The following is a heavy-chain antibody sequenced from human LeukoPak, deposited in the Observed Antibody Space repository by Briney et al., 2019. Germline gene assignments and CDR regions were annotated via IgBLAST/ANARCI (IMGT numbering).Heavy chain of an antibody. CDR2: ICGHGSSI. CDR1: GFTFSNYA. J-gene: IGHJ4*02. CDR3: PKEDGNYGSGRYYYFDY. Sequence: PGGSLRLSCAASGFTFSNYAMSWVRQAPGQGLDWVCGICGHGSSIYYAASVKGRFPISRDNSKSTLYQGMSSVRAEDTAVYHCPKEDGNYGSGRYYYFDYWGRGNLVPVSS. D-gene: IGHD3-10*01. V-gene: IGHV3-23*01.